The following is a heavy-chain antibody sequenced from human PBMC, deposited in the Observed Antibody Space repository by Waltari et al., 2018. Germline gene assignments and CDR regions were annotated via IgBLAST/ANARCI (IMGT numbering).Heavy chain of an antibody. J-gene: IGHJ4*02. D-gene: IGHD6-13*01. V-gene: IGHV4-34*02. Sequence: QVQLQQWGAGLLKPSETLSLTCAVHGGSFSDYFWTWIRQAPGKGLEWIGEITHSGSPKYNPSLENRVAISVETSKNQFSLSLYSVTAADTALYYGARSRFAVAAAGTFDYWGQGALVTVSS. CDR3: ARSRFAVAAAGTFDY. CDR1: GGSFSDYF. CDR2: ITHSGSP.